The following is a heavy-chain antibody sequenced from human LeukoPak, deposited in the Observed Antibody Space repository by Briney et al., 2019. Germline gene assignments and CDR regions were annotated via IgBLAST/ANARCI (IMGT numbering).Heavy chain of an antibody. CDR1: GFTFSDYW. CDR2: INTDGTRT. V-gene: IGHV3-74*01. CDR3: ARHSSSSSHPLTLDY. D-gene: IGHD6-6*01. J-gene: IGHJ4*02. Sequence: GGSLRLSCAAAGFTFSDYWMHWVRQDPGKGLMWVSCINTDGTRTINAGSVKGRFTISRDNAKNTLYLQMNSLRAEDTAVYYCARHSSSSSHPLTLDYWGQGTLVTVSS.